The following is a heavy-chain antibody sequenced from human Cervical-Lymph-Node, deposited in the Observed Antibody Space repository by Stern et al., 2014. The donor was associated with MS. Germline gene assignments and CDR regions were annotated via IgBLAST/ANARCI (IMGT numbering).Heavy chain of an antibody. J-gene: IGHJ5*02. Sequence: VQLEESGPGLVKPSETLSLTCTVSGGSISSSSYYWGWIRQPPGKGLEWIGSIYYSGSTYYNPSLKSRVTISADTSQNQVCPQLSSVTAADTAVYYCARWAYSSGWYNWFDPWGQGTLVTVSS. V-gene: IGHV4-39*01. CDR1: GGSISSSSYY. CDR3: ARWAYSSGWYNWFDP. D-gene: IGHD3-22*01. CDR2: IYYSGST.